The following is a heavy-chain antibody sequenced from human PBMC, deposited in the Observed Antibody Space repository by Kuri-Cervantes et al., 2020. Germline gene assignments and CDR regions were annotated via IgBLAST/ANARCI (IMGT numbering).Heavy chain of an antibody. Sequence: SETLSLTCNVSGSSISGNYWSWIRQPPGKSLEWIGYIYYSGSTNYNPSLKSRVTISVDTSKNQFSLKLSSVTAADTAVYYCARGGSSWYLDFDYWGQGTLVTVSS. J-gene: IGHJ4*02. CDR1: GSSISGNY. D-gene: IGHD6-13*01. CDR3: ARGGSSWYLDFDY. CDR2: IYYSGST. V-gene: IGHV4-59*12.